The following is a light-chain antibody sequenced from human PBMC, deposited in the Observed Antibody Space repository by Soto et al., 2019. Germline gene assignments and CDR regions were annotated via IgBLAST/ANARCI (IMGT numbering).Light chain of an antibody. CDR1: QSVSSNY. J-gene: IGKJ1*01. CDR3: QQYGSSPRT. CDR2: GAS. Sequence: LTQVPGTLSLSPGDRATLSCGASQSVSSNYIAWYQQKPGQAPRLLIYGASTRATGIPDRFSGSGSGTDFTLTVSRLEPEDFAVYYCQQYGSSPRTFGQGTKVDIK. V-gene: IGKV3-20*01.